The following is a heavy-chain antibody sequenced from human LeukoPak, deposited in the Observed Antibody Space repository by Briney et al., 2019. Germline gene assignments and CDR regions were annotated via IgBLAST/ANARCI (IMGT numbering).Heavy chain of an antibody. CDR3: ARDSGSWYVGY. V-gene: IGHV3-21*01. Sequence: PGGSLRLSCAASGFTFSSYSMNWVRQAPGKGLEWVSAISGSGGSTYYADSVKGRFTISRDNAKSSLYLQMNSLSAEDTAVYYCARDSGSWYVGYWGQGTLVTVSS. CDR2: ISGSGGST. D-gene: IGHD6-13*01. J-gene: IGHJ4*02. CDR1: GFTFSSYS.